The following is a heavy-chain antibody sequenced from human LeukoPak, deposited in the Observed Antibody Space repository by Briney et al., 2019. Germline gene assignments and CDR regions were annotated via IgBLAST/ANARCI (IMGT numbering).Heavy chain of an antibody. Sequence: GGSLRLSCAASGFTFDDYAMHWVRHAPGKGLEWVSGISWNSGSIGYADSVKGRFTISRDNAKNSLYLQMNSLRAEDTALYYCTRHPGSGIAAAGNYYGMDVWGQGTTVTVSS. J-gene: IGHJ6*02. CDR2: ISWNSGSI. CDR3: TRHPGSGIAAAGNYYGMDV. CDR1: GFTFDDYA. D-gene: IGHD6-13*01. V-gene: IGHV3-9*01.